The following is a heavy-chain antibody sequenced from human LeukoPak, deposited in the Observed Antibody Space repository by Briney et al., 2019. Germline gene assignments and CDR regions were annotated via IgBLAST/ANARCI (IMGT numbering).Heavy chain of an antibody. J-gene: IGHJ4*02. V-gene: IGHV3-7*01. CDR1: GFTFSSYW. Sequence: GGSLRLSCAASGFTFSSYWMSWVRQAPGRGLEWVANIKQDGSEKYYVDSVKGRFTISRDNAKNSLYLQMNSLKAEDTAVYYCARHNTYKLGIGIFDYWGQGTLVTVSS. CDR3: ARHNTYKLGIGIFDY. CDR2: IKQDGSEK. D-gene: IGHD7-27*01.